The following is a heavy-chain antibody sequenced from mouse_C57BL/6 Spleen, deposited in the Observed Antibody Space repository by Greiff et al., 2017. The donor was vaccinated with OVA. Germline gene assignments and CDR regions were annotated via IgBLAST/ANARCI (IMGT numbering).Heavy chain of an antibody. CDR3: ASRYYGSSPQLFEY. V-gene: IGHV1-72*01. J-gene: IGHJ2*01. Sequence: QVQLQQPGAELVKPGASVKLSCKASGYTFTSYWMHWVKQRPGRGLEWIGRIDPNSGGTKYNKKFKSKATLTVDKPSSTAYMQLSSLTSEDSAVYYCASRYYGSSPQLFEYWGQGTTLTVSS. D-gene: IGHD1-1*01. CDR1: GYTFTSYW. CDR2: IDPNSGGT.